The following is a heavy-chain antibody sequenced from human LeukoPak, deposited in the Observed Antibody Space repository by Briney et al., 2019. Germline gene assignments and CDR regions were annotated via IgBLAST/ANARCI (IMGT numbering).Heavy chain of an antibody. CDR1: GGSISSRSYY. D-gene: IGHD4/OR15-4a*01. CDR3: ARKVRPDYSRFDY. J-gene: IGHJ4*02. CDR2: MYYSGNT. Sequence: ETPSLTCTVSGGSISSRSYYWGWIRQPPGKGLEWIGSMYYSGNTYYNPSLKSRVTISVDTSKNQFSLKLSSVTAADTAVYYCARKVRPDYSRFDYWGQGTLVTVSS. V-gene: IGHV4-39*01.